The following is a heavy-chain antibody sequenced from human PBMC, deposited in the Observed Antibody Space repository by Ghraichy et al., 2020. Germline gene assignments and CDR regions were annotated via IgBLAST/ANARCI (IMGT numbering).Heavy chain of an antibody. CDR2: ISRSSDTI. D-gene: IGHD6-13*01. CDR1: GFTFSSYS. J-gene: IGHJ4*02. Sequence: GGSLRLSCAASGFTFSSYSMNWVRQAPGKGLEWVSYISRSSDTIYYADSVKGRFTISRDNAKNSLSLQMNSLRDEDTAVYYCAREDSNSWYYFDFWGQGTLVTVSS. CDR3: AREDSNSWYYFDF. V-gene: IGHV3-48*02.